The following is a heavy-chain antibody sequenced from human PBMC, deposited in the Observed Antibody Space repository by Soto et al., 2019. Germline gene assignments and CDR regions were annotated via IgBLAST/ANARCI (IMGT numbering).Heavy chain of an antibody. Sequence: QVQLQESGPGLVKPSETKSLTCTVSGVSIRNDYWNWVRQSPGKGLEWIGFIYYSGTTKYNPSLQRRVTMSADTSKNPVSLKLTSVTATDPAVYYCARGGGSFSSGWYFDDWGQGTLVTVSS. D-gene: IGHD6-19*01. CDR1: GVSIRNDY. J-gene: IGHJ4*02. CDR2: IYYSGTT. CDR3: ARGGGSFSSGWYFDD. V-gene: IGHV4-59*08.